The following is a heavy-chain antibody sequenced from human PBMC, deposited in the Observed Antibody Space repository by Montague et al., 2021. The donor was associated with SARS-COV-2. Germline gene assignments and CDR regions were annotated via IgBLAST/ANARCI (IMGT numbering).Heavy chain of an antibody. CDR3: AREPAVGGEYYFDH. D-gene: IGHD6-19*01. Sequence: SLRLSCAVSGFTVSNYYMSWVRQAPGKGLEWVSVIYIGGITYYADSVKGRFVISRDNSKNMLSLQMNSLRAEDTALYYCAREPAVGGEYYFDHWGQGTLGTVSS. CDR1: GFTVSNYY. J-gene: IGHJ4*02. V-gene: IGHV3-66*01. CDR2: IYIGGIT.